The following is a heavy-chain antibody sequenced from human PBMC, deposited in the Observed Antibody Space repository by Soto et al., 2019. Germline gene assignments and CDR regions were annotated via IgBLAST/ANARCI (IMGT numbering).Heavy chain of an antibody. Sequence: ESGGGLVQPGGSLRLSCAASGFTFTHYAMSWVRQAPGKGLEWVSAIDGGGADTHYADSVKGRFTISRDNSKNTLYLQMNTLRAEDTALYYCAKYYYDGSTFSLDLWGQGTLVTVSS. CDR1: GFTFTHYA. CDR3: AKYYYDGSTFSLDL. J-gene: IGHJ4*02. V-gene: IGHV3-23*01. CDR2: IDGGGADT. D-gene: IGHD3-22*01.